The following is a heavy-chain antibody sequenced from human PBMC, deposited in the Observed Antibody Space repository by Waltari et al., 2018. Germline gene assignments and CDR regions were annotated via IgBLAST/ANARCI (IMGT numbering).Heavy chain of an antibody. CDR3: AKDLRGVIWFGEIFL. V-gene: IGHV3-23*01. Sequence: EVQLLESGGGLVQPGGSLRLSCAASGFTFSSYAMSWVRQAPGKGVEGVSAISGSGGSTYYEDAVKGRFTISRDNSKNTLYLQMNSLRAEDTAVYYCAKDLRGVIWFGEIFLGGQGTLVTVSS. CDR1: GFTFSSYA. CDR2: ISGSGGST. J-gene: IGHJ4*02. D-gene: IGHD3-10*01.